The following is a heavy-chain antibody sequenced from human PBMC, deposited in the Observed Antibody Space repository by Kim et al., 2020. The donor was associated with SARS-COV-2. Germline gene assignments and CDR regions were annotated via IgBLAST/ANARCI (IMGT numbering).Heavy chain of an antibody. CDR1: GYTFTRYY. V-gene: IGHV1-46*01. D-gene: IGHD7-27*01. J-gene: IGHJ4*02. CDR2: IKPSDGST. Sequence: ASVNVSCKASGYTFTRYYLHWVRQAPGQGLEWMGRIKPSDGSTIYAQKFQGRVTLTKATSTSTVYIQLSSLRSEDTAVYYCARDGDRWNFDYWGQGALVTVSS. CDR3: ARDGDRWNFDY.